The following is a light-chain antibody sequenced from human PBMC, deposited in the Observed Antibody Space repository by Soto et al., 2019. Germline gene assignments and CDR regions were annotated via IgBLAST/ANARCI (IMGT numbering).Light chain of an antibody. J-gene: IGKJ4*01. CDR2: RAS. CDR3: QQSNNWPLT. Sequence: EIVMTQSPATLSVSPGERATLSCRASQTVTSDLAWYQQKPGQAPRLLIYRASTRATGVPARFSGSGSGTEFTLTISSLQSEDFAVYYCQQSNNWPLTFGGGTKVEIK. V-gene: IGKV3-15*01. CDR1: QTVTSD.